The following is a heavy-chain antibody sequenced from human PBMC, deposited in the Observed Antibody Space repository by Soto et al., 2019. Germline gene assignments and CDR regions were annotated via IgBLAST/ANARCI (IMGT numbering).Heavy chain of an antibody. CDR1: GFTFSSLS. V-gene: IGHV3-23*01. J-gene: IGHJ4*02. CDR3: AKGGFTSYFEN. D-gene: IGHD5-12*01. CDR2: IRASGDTT. Sequence: DVQLLESGAGLVQPGGSLRLSCAASGFTFSSLSMTWVRQAPGKGLEWVSTIRASGDTTYYADSVKGRFTISRDNSKNTLYLQMNTLRAEDTAVYFCAKGGFTSYFENWGQGGLVSVSA.